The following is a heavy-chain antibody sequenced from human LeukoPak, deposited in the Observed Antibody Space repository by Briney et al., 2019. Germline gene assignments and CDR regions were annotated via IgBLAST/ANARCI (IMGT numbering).Heavy chain of an antibody. CDR1: GGSISSYY. Sequence: PSETLSLTCTVSGGSISSYYWSWIRQPPGKGLEWIGYIYYSGSTNYNPSLKSRVTISVDTSKNQFSLKLSSVTAADTAVYYCARGGWSRYDAFDIWGQGTMVTVSS. J-gene: IGHJ3*02. CDR2: IYYSGST. D-gene: IGHD6-19*01. CDR3: ARGGWSRYDAFDI. V-gene: IGHV4-59*08.